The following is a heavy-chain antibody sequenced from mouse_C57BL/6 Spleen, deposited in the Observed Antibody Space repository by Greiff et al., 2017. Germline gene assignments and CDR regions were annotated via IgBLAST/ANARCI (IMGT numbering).Heavy chain of an antibody. Sequence: EVKLVESGGGLVKPGGSLKLSCAASGFTFSSYAMSWVRQTPEKRLEWVATISDGGSYTYYPDNVKGRFTISRDNAKNNLYLQMSHLKSEDTAMYYCARALNWDVGYFDYWGQGTTLTVSS. V-gene: IGHV5-4*03. D-gene: IGHD4-1*01. CDR3: ARALNWDVGYFDY. J-gene: IGHJ2*01. CDR2: ISDGGSYT. CDR1: GFTFSSYA.